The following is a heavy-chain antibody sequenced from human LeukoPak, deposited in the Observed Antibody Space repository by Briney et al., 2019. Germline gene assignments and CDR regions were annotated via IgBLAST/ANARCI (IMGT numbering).Heavy chain of an antibody. D-gene: IGHD4-17*01. Sequence: SETLSLTCTVSGGSISTYYWNWIRQPPGKGLEWVGYIHYSGNTNYNPSLKNRVTISVDTSKNQFSLKLSSVTAADTAVYYCARDQDADSGIWFDPWGQGTLVTASS. J-gene: IGHJ5*02. V-gene: IGHV4-59*01. CDR2: IHYSGNT. CDR3: ARDQDADSGIWFDP. CDR1: GGSISTYY.